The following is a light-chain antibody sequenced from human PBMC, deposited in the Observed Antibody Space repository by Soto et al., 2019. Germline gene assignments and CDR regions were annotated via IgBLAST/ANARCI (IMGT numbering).Light chain of an antibody. Sequence: DIPLTQSPSSLSASIGDRVTITCRASESISSYLNWYQQKPGKAPNLLIYDASSLQSGVPSRFSGSGSGTDFTLTVSSLQPEDFAIYFCQQSYSTPWTFGHGTKVDIK. V-gene: IGKV1-39*01. J-gene: IGKJ1*01. CDR1: ESISSY. CDR2: DAS. CDR3: QQSYSTPWT.